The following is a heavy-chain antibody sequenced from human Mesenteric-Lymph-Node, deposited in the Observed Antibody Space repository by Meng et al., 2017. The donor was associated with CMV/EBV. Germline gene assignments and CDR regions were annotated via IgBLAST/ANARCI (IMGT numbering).Heavy chain of an antibody. CDR2: INHSGST. CDR1: GGSFSGYY. J-gene: IGHJ4*02. D-gene: IGHD1-26*01. Sequence: SETLSLTCAVYGGSFSGYYWSWIRQPPGKGLEWIGEINHSGSTNYNPSLKSRVTISVDTSKNQFSLKLSSVTAADTAVYYCARGVGRGSSLDYWGQGTLVTVSS. CDR3: ARGVGRGSSLDY. V-gene: IGHV4-34*01.